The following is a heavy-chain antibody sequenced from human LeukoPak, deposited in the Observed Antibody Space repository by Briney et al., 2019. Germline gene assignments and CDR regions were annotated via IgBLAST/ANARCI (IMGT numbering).Heavy chain of an antibody. CDR2: VSGGGSTT. CDR1: GFTFSNYA. Sequence: PGGSLRLSCAASGFTFSNYAMSWVRQAPGKGLEWVSAVSGGGSTTYSADSVKGRFTISRDNAKNSLYLQMNSLRAEDTAVYYCAREGCSSTSCSEYKAVRGVMGFDYWGQGTLVTVSS. J-gene: IGHJ4*02. CDR3: AREGCSSTSCSEYKAVRGVMGFDY. D-gene: IGHD2-2*01. V-gene: IGHV3-23*01.